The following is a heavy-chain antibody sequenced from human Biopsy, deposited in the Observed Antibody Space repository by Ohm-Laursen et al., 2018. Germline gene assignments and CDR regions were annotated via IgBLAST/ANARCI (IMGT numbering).Heavy chain of an antibody. J-gene: IGHJ3*01. CDR2: IKRDGSQS. CDR3: TRDTTYCAGTTYYDALDV. CDR1: GFTFSTYW. V-gene: IGHV3-7*01. Sequence: SLRLSCAASGFTFSTYWMTWVRQAPGKGLGWVANIKRDGSQSNHADSVKGRFTISRDNAKNSLYLQMNSLRAEDTAVYYCTRDTTYCAGTTYYDALDVWGQGTTVTVSS. D-gene: IGHD6-13*01.